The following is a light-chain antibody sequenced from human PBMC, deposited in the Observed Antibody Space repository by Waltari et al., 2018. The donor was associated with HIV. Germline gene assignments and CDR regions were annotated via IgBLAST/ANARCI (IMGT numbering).Light chain of an antibody. J-gene: IGLJ1*01. CDR2: DVS. Sequence: QSALTQPASVSGSPGQSITISCTGTTSDVGGYNYVPWYQQHLGKAPRVIIYDVSNRPSGVSDRFSGSKSGNTASLTISGLQAEDEGDYFCSSYRNSTFYVFGNGTKVTVL. CDR3: SSYRNSTFYV. V-gene: IGLV2-14*03. CDR1: TSDVGGYNY.